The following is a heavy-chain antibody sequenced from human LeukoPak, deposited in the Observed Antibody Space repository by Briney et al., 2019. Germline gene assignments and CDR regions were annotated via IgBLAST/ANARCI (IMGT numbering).Heavy chain of an antibody. CDR3: ARSFGIVVDNDAFDI. V-gene: IGHV3-30-3*01. D-gene: IGHD3-22*01. CDR1: GFTFSSYA. J-gene: IGHJ3*02. CDR2: ISYDGSNK. Sequence: GGSLRLSCAASGFTFSSYAMHWVRQAPGKGLEWVAVISYDGSNKYYADSVKGRFTISRDNSKNTLYLQMNSLRAEDTAVYYCARSFGIVVDNDAFDIWGQGTMVTVS.